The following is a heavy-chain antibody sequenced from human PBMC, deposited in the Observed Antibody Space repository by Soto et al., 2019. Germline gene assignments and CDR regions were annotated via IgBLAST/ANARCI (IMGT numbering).Heavy chain of an antibody. CDR1: GGSINGGGYY. V-gene: IGHV4-31*03. Sequence: QVQLQESGPGLVKPSQTLSLTCTVPGGSINGGGYYWTWIRQHPGKGLEWFGNIYNSGTTYYNPSLEGRVSISLDMSKNQFSLKVTSVTAADSAVYYCARGRGYSYQNFFDLWGHGIRVTVSS. CDR3: ARGRGYSYQNFFDL. J-gene: IGHJ5*02. D-gene: IGHD5-18*01. CDR2: IYNSGTT.